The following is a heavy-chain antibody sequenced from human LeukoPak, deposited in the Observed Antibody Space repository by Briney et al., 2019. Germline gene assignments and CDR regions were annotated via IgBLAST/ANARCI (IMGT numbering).Heavy chain of an antibody. J-gene: IGHJ4*02. CDR2: ISYDGSNT. CDR3: AKWGDYDILTGYYVSDF. D-gene: IGHD3-9*01. Sequence: GRSLRLSCAASGSTLSSYGMHWVRQAPGKGLEWVAVISYDGSNTYYADSVKGRFTISRDNSKNTLYVEMNTLRAEDTAVYYCAKWGDYDILTGYYVSDFWGQGTLVTVSS. CDR1: GSTLSSYG. V-gene: IGHV3-30*18.